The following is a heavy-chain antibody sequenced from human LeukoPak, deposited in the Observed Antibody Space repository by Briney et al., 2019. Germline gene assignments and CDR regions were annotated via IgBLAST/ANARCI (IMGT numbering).Heavy chain of an antibody. CDR2: IYYSGST. D-gene: IGHD2-15*01. Sequence: PSETLSLTCTVSGGSISSYYWSWIRQPPGKGLEWIGYIYYSGSTNYNPSLKNRVTISVDTSKNQFSLKLSSVTAADTAVYYCARSRAPRYCSGGSCYEGQYNWFDPWGQGTLVTVSS. CDR1: GGSISSYY. CDR3: ARSRAPRYCSGGSCYEGQYNWFDP. V-gene: IGHV4-59*08. J-gene: IGHJ5*02.